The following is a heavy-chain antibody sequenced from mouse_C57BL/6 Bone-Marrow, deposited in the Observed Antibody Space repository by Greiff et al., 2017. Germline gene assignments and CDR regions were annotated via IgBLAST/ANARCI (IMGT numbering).Heavy chain of an antibody. D-gene: IGHD2-1*01. J-gene: IGHJ3*01. CDR1: GFTFSDYY. V-gene: IGHV5-12*01. CDR2: ISNGGGST. CDR3: ARGFYYGNYVTFAY. Sequence: EVKLVESGGGLVQPGGSLKLSCAASGFTFSDYYMYWVRQTPEKRLEWVAYISNGGGSTYYPDTVKGRFTISRDNAKNTLYLQMSRLKSEDTAMYYCARGFYYGNYVTFAYWGQGTLVTVSA.